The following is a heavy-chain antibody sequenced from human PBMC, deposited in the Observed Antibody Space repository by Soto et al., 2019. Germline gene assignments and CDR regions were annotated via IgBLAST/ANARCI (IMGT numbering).Heavy chain of an antibody. CDR2: INPKFGDT. CDR1: GYTFTAYY. D-gene: IGHD3-10*02. J-gene: IGHJ6*02. Sequence: QVQLVQSGAEVKEPGDSVRVSCEASGYTFTAYYIHWVRQAPGQGLEWMGWINPKFGDTTYAQDFKGRVSMTRDMSTSTVYMELSSLTSDDTAIYYCARNMDYYYGRGSGNGHGVWGQGTTVTVFS. CDR3: ARNMDYYYGRGSGNGHGV. V-gene: IGHV1-2*02.